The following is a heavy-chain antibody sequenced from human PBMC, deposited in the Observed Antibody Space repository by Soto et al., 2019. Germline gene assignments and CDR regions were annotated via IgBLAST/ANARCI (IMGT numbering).Heavy chain of an antibody. Sequence: GASVKVSCKASGYTFTGYYMHWVRQAPGQGLEWMGWINPNSGGTNYAQKFQGWVTMTRDTSISTAYMELSRLRSDDTAVYYCARAYTAMVTHFDYWGQGTLVTVSS. CDR1: GYTFTGYY. V-gene: IGHV1-2*04. J-gene: IGHJ4*02. D-gene: IGHD5-18*01. CDR3: ARAYTAMVTHFDY. CDR2: INPNSGGT.